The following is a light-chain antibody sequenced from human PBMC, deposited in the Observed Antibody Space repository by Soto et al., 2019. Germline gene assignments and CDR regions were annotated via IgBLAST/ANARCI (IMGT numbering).Light chain of an antibody. J-gene: IGLJ1*01. CDR1: SSDVGGYKY. CDR2: DVS. CDR3: SAYRSSSTLYI. V-gene: IGLV2-14*01. Sequence: SALTQPASVSGSPGQSITISCTGTSSDVGGYKYVSWYQQHPGKAPKLMIYDVSNRPSGVSNRFSGSKSGNTASLTISGLQAEDEADYYCSAYRSSSTLYIFGGGTKVTVL.